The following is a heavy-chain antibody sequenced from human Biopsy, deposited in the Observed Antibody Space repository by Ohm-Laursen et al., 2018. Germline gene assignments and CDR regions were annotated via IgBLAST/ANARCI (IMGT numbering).Heavy chain of an antibody. CDR1: GYTFTGYF. CDR3: AKGQDLTAGAEYFQY. CDR2: TNPNSGTT. J-gene: IGHJ1*01. V-gene: IGHV1-2*04. Sequence: ASVKVSCKTSGYTFTGYFLHWVRQVPGQGLEWMGWTNPNSGTTKIAENFQGSVTMTRATSITTAYLDLTRLTSDDTAVYFCAKGQDLTAGAEYFQYWGQGALITVSS. D-gene: IGHD3-9*01.